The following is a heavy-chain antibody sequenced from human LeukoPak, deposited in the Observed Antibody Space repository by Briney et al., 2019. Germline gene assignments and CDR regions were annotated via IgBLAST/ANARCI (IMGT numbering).Heavy chain of an antibody. J-gene: IGHJ5*02. Sequence: ASVKVSCKASGYTFTVYYMHWVRQAPGQGLEWMGWINPNSGGTNYAQKFQGRVTMTRDTSISTAYMELSRLRSDDATVYYCARVRSGYSSSFIGFDPWGQGTLVTVSS. V-gene: IGHV1-2*02. CDR2: INPNSGGT. D-gene: IGHD6-13*01. CDR1: GYTFTVYY. CDR3: ARVRSGYSSSFIGFDP.